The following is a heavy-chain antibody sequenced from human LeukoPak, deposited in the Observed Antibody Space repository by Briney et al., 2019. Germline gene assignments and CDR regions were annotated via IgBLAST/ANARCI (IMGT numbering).Heavy chain of an antibody. V-gene: IGHV4-39*07. Sequence: SETLSLTCTVSGGSISSSSYYWGWIRQPPGKGLEWIGSIYYSGSTYYNPSLKSRVTISVDTSKNQFSLKLSSVTAADTAVYYCATRYYYDSSGYYYPYYYYYMDVWGKGTTVTVSS. J-gene: IGHJ6*03. CDR3: ATRYYYDSSGYYYPYYYYYMDV. CDR2: IYYSGST. D-gene: IGHD3-22*01. CDR1: GGSISSSSYY.